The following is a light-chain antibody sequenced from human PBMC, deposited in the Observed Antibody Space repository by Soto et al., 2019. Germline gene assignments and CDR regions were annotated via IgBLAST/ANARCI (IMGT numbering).Light chain of an antibody. CDR2: AAS. Sequence: DIQLTQSPSFLSASVGDRVTVTCRASQGISTYLAWYQQKLGKAPNLLIYAASTLQSGVPSRFSGSGSGTEFTLTISSLQPEDFATYYCEQLSSYPFTFGGGTKVEIK. V-gene: IGKV1-9*01. CDR3: EQLSSYPFT. J-gene: IGKJ4*01. CDR1: QGISTY.